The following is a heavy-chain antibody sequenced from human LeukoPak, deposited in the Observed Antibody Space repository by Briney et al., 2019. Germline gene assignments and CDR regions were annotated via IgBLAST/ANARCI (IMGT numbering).Heavy chain of an antibody. V-gene: IGHV1-3*01. Sequence: GASVKVSCKASGSTFTSYAMHWLRQAPGQRLEWMGWINAGNGNTKYSQRFQGRVTITRDTSASTAYMELSSLRSEDTAVYYCARGSLLINFDYWGQGTLVTVSS. CDR2: INAGNGNT. CDR1: GSTFTSYA. D-gene: IGHD2-15*01. J-gene: IGHJ4*02. CDR3: ARGSLLINFDY.